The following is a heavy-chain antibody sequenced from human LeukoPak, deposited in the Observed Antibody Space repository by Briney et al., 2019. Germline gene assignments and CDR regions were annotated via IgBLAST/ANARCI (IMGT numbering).Heavy chain of an antibody. V-gene: IGHV3-23*01. CDR2: TGSSDSGK. Sequence: PGGSLRLSCEVSGYTLSSYAMSWVRQAPGKGLEWIAATGSSDSGKYHADSVRGRFTISRDNAKNSLYLQMNSLRAEDTAVYYCASFPPYMVRTDAFDIWGQGTMVTVSS. J-gene: IGHJ3*02. CDR3: ASFPPYMVRTDAFDI. D-gene: IGHD3-10*01. CDR1: GYTLSSYA.